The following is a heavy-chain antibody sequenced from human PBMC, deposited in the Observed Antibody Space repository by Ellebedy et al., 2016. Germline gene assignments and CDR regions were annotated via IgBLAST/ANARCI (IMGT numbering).Heavy chain of an antibody. CDR1: GFTFSSYA. V-gene: IGHV3-23*01. D-gene: IGHD5-24*01. Sequence: GESLKISXAASGFTFSSYAMSWVRQAPGKGLEWVSAISGSGGSTYYADSVKGRFTISRDNSKNTLYLQMNSLRAEDTAVYYCARWRWLQSEFDHWGQGTLVTVSS. CDR3: ARWRWLQSEFDH. CDR2: ISGSGGST. J-gene: IGHJ4*02.